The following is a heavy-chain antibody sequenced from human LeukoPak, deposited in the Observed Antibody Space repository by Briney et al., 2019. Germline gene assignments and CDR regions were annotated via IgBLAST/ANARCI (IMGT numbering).Heavy chain of an antibody. D-gene: IGHD5-18*01. J-gene: IGHJ4*02. CDR2: INHSGST. CDR1: GGSFSGYY. Sequence: SETLSLTCAVYGGSFSGYYWSWIRQPPGKGLEWIGEINHSGSTNYNPSLKSRVTISVDTSKNQFSLKLSSVTAADTAVYYCARGWVKGYSYGYAYFDYWGQGTLVTVSS. V-gene: IGHV4-34*01. CDR3: ARGWVKGYSYGYAYFDY.